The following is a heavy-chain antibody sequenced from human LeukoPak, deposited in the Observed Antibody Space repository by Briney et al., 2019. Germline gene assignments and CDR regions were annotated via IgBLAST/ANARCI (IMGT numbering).Heavy chain of an antibody. CDR2: VSYDGSNK. V-gene: IGHV3-30*18. CDR3: AKDLASSCSSSGCTPGGYYYGMDV. J-gene: IGHJ6*02. Sequence: PGGSLRLSCAASGFTFSSYGMHWVRQAPGKGLEWVAVVSYDGSNKYYADSVKGRFTISRDNSKNTLYLQMNSLRTEDTAVYYCAKDLASSCSSSGCTPGGYYYGMDVWGQGTTVTVSS. CDR1: GFTFSSYG. D-gene: IGHD2-2*01.